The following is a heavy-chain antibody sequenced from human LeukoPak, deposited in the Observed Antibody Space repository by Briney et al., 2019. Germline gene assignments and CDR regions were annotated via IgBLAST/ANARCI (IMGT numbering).Heavy chain of an antibody. CDR3: ARGLRREQQLLRAFDY. Sequence: ASVRVSCKASGYTFTNYDINWVREGSGQGLEWMGWMNPNSGNTGSAQKFQGRVTMTSNTSISTAYMELSSLRSEDTAVYYCARGLRREQQLLRAFDYWGQGTPVTVSS. CDR1: GYTFTNYD. V-gene: IGHV1-8*01. D-gene: IGHD6-13*01. CDR2: MNPNSGNT. J-gene: IGHJ4*02.